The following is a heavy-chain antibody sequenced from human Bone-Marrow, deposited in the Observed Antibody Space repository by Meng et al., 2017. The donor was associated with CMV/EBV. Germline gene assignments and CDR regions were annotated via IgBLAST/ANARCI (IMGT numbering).Heavy chain of an antibody. V-gene: IGHV4-39*02. CDR3: ARASHTVAPWFFAY. CDR2: IYYSGST. CDR1: GGSISSSSYY. Sequence: SETLSLTCTVSGGSISSSSYYWGWIRQPPGKGLEWIGSIYYSGSTYYNPSLKSRVTISVDTSKNHFSLKLTSVTAADTAVYYCARASHTVAPWFFAYWGQGMRVTVSS. D-gene: IGHD3-22*01. J-gene: IGHJ4*02.